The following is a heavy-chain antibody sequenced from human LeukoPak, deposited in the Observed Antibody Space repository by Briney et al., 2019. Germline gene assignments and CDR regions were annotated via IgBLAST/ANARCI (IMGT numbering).Heavy chain of an antibody. Sequence: PGGSLRLSCAASGFTFSSYGMHWVRQAPGKGLEWVAFIRYDGSNKYYADSVKGRFTISRDNSKNTLYLQMNSLRAEDTAVYYCAKVYSSSWPKEYYFDYWGQGTLVTVSS. CDR3: AKVYSSSWPKEYYFDY. D-gene: IGHD6-13*01. J-gene: IGHJ4*02. V-gene: IGHV3-30*02. CDR1: GFTFSSYG. CDR2: IRYDGSNK.